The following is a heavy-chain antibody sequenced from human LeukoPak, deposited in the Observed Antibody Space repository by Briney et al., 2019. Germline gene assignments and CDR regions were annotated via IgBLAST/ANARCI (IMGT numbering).Heavy chain of an antibody. Sequence: GGSLRLSCAASGFTFDDYAMHWVRQAPGKGLEWVSLINGDGYSTYYADSVKGRFTISRENSKNFLYLQMNSLRTEDTAFYYCARDAQGFSYGSAFDVWGQGTMVTVSS. CDR3: ARDAQGFSYGSAFDV. V-gene: IGHV3-43*02. D-gene: IGHD5-18*01. J-gene: IGHJ3*01. CDR2: INGDGYST. CDR1: GFTFDDYA.